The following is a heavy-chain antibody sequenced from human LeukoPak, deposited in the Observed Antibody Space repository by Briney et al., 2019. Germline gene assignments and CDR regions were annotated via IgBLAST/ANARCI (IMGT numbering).Heavy chain of an antibody. J-gene: IGHJ4*02. CDR2: ISGSGGST. D-gene: IGHD3-9*01. V-gene: IGHV3-23*01. CDR3: AKEWYYDILTGYYKGYYFDY. CDR1: GFTFSSYD. Sequence: GGSLRLSCAAYGFTFSSYDMRWVRQAPGKGLEWDSVISGSGGSTYYAESVKGRFTISRDNSKDTLYLQMNSLTAEDTAVYYCAKEWYYDILTGYYKGYYFDYWGQGTLVTVSS.